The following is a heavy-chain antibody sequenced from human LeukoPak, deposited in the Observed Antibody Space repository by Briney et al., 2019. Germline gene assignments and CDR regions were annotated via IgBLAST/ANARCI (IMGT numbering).Heavy chain of an antibody. CDR3: ARTYYYDSSGYHPSTTRAWYFDL. CDR1: GGSISSSSYY. CDR2: IYYSGST. J-gene: IGHJ2*01. Sequence: PSETLSLTCTVSGGSISSSSYYWGWIRQPPGKGLEWIGSIYYSGSTNYNPSLKSRVTISVDTSKSQFSLKLSSVTAADTAVYYCARTYYYDSSGYHPSTTRAWYFDLWGRGTLVTVSS. V-gene: IGHV4-39*07. D-gene: IGHD3-22*01.